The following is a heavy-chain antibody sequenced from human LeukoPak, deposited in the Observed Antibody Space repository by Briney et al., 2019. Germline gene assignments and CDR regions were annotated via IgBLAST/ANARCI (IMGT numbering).Heavy chain of an antibody. J-gene: IGHJ2*01. CDR1: GGSINSFF. CDR3: ARDSSTVTYWYSDL. Sequence: TSETLSLTCTVSGGSINSFFWSWIRQPPGKGLEWIGYIYYNGNANYNPSLKSRVTMSVDTSKNQLSLKLTSVTAADTAVYYCARDSSTVTYWYSDLWGRGTLVTVSS. D-gene: IGHD4-17*01. CDR2: IYYNGNA. V-gene: IGHV4-59*01.